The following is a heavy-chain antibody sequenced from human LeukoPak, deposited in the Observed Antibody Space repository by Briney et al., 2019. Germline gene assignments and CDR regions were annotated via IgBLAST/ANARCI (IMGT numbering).Heavy chain of an antibody. CDR2: IIPIFGTA. CDR1: GGTFSSYA. V-gene: IGHV1-69*13. J-gene: IGHJ4*02. Sequence: ASVKVSCKASGGTFSSYAISWVRQAPGQGLEWMGGIIPIFGTANYAQKFQGRVSITADESTSTAYMELSSLRSEDTAVYYCARDQGYYDSSGYYYANKGFYEWGQGTLVTVSS. D-gene: IGHD3-22*01. CDR3: ARDQGYYDSSGYYYANKGFYE.